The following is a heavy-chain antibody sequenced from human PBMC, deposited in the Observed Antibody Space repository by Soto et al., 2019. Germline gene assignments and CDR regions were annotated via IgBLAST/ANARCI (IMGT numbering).Heavy chain of an antibody. V-gene: IGHV1-69*01. CDR2: IIPIFGTA. CDR3: ARASSRRYCSSTSCYLTWFDP. D-gene: IGHD2-2*01. J-gene: IGHJ5*02. Sequence: QVQLVQSGAEVKKPGSSVKVSCKASGGTFSSYAISWVRQAPGQGHEWMGGIIPIFGTANYAQKFQGRVTITADESTSTAYMELSSLRSEDTAVYYCARASSRRYCSSTSCYLTWFDPWGQGTLVTVSS. CDR1: GGTFSSYA.